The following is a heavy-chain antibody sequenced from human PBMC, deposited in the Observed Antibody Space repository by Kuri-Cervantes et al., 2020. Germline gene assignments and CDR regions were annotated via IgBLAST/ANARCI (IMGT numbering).Heavy chain of an antibody. CDR1: GFTFSSYE. D-gene: IGHD6-13*01. CDR2: ISGSDNTI. J-gene: IGHJ6*02. Sequence: GGSLRLSCAASGFTFSSYEMNWVRRAPGKGLEWLSYISGSDNTIYYADSVKGRFTISRDNAKNSLYLQMNSLRDEDTAVYYCARSKSSSWYDHYYYYYYGMDVWGQGTTVTVSS. CDR3: ARSKSSSWYDHYYYYYYGMDV. V-gene: IGHV3-48*03.